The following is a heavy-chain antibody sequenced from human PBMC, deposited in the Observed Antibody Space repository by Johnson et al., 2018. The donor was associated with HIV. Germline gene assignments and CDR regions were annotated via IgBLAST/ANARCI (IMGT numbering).Heavy chain of an antibody. V-gene: IGHV3-15*01. J-gene: IGHJ3*02. CDR2: IKSKTDGGTT. CDR3: TTVYYNFWSGYYGESFDI. Sequence: EVQLVESGGGLVKPGGSLRLSCAASGFTFSNAWMSWVRQAPGKGLEWVGRIKSKTDGGTTDYAAPVKGRFTILRDDSTNTLYLQMNSLKIEDTAVYYCTTVYYNFWSGYYGESFDIWGQGTMVTVSS. D-gene: IGHD3-3*01. CDR1: GFTFSNAW.